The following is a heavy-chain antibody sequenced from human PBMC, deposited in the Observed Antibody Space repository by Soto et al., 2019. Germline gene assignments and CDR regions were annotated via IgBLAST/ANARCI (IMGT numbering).Heavy chain of an antibody. V-gene: IGHV1-18*01. J-gene: IGHJ6*02. D-gene: IGHD2-8*02. Sequence: ASVKVSCKASGYTFTNVGISWVRQAPGQGLEWMGWISAYNGNTNYAQNFQGRVTMTTDTSTSTAYMELRSLRSDDTAVYYCARAGGRNFYYGMDVWGQGTTVTVSS. CDR1: GYTFTNVG. CDR3: ARAGGRNFYYGMDV. CDR2: ISAYNGNT.